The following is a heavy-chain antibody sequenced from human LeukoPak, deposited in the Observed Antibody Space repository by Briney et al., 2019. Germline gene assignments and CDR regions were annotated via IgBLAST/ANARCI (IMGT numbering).Heavy chain of an antibody. D-gene: IGHD1-1*01. V-gene: IGHV1-69*04. CDR2: IIPILGIA. Sequence: SSVKVSCKASGGTFGSYTISWVRQAPGQGLEWMGRIIPILGIANYAQKFRGRVTITADKSTSTAYMELSSLRSEDTAVYYCARDGHVRLTTHGYGPNYYYYYMDVWGKGTTVTVSS. CDR1: GGTFGSYT. CDR3: ARDGHVRLTTHGYGPNYYYYYMDV. J-gene: IGHJ6*03.